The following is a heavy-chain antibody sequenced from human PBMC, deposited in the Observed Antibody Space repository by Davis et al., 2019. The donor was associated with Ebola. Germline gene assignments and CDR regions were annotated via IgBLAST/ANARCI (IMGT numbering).Heavy chain of an antibody. Sequence: PSETLSLTCTVSGGSISSSSYYWGWIRQPPGKGLEWIGSIYYSGSTYYNPALKSRVTISVDTSKNQFSLKLSSVTAADTAVYYCARLADYDFWSGYPQKYYFDYWGQGTLVTVSS. CDR3: ARLADYDFWSGYPQKYYFDY. D-gene: IGHD3-3*01. J-gene: IGHJ4*02. V-gene: IGHV4-39*01. CDR1: GGSISSSSYY. CDR2: IYYSGST.